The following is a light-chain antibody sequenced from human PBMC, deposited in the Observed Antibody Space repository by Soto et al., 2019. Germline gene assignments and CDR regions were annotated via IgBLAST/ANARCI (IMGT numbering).Light chain of an antibody. Sequence: EIVMMQSPATLSVSPGERATLSCRASQSASTDLAWFQQKPGQAPRXLIYGVSTRATGIPARFSGTGFGTELTITISRLEPEDFEVYYCQQHGTSPITFGQGTRLEIK. CDR2: GVS. J-gene: IGKJ5*01. CDR1: QSASTD. CDR3: QQHGTSPIT. V-gene: IGKV3D-15*02.